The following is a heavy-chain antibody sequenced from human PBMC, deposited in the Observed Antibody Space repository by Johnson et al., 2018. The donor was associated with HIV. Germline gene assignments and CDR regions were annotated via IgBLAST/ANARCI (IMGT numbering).Heavy chain of an antibody. CDR1: GFTFSDYY. CDR2: ISSSGDII. CDR3: ARRTVTALFDI. D-gene: IGHD4-17*01. V-gene: IGHV3-11*04. J-gene: IGHJ3*02. Sequence: VQLVESGGRLVQPGGSLRLSCAASGFTFSDYYMTWNRQAPGTGLEWHACISSSGDIIRYADVVKGRFTISRDNAKNSLILQMNSLRDEDTAVYSCARRTVTALFDIWGQGTLVTVSS.